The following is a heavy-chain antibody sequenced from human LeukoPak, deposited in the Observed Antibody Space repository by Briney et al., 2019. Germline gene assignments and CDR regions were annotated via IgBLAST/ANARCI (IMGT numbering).Heavy chain of an antibody. CDR2: IYYSGST. V-gene: IGHV4-39*01. J-gene: IGHJ6*02. D-gene: IGHD2-2*01. CDR1: GGSISSSSYH. CDR3: ARYCTTTSCYVKGMDV. Sequence: PSETLSLTCTVSGGSISSSSYHWGWIRQPPGQGLEWIGSIYYSGSTYYNPSLKSRVTISVDTSKNQFSLKLNSVTAANAAVYYCARYCTTTSCYVKGMDVWGQGTTVTVSS.